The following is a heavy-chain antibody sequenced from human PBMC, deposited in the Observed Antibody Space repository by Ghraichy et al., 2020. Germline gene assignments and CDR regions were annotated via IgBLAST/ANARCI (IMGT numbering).Heavy chain of an antibody. Sequence: GGSLRLSCAASGFTFSSYAMHWVRQAPGKGLEWVSVISHDGDNKYYADSVEGRFTISRDNSKNTLYLQMNSLRDEDTAVYSCARAEGGGSFADYWGQGTLVTVSS. CDR3: ARAEGGGSFADY. CDR1: GFTFSSYA. D-gene: IGHD2-15*01. V-gene: IGHV3-30-3*01. CDR2: ISHDGDNK. J-gene: IGHJ4*02.